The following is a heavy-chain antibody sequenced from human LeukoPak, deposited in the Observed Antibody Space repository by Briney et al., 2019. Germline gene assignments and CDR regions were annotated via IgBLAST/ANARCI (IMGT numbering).Heavy chain of an antibody. V-gene: IGHV1-69*13. Sequence: ASVKVSCKASGYTFTSYDINWVRQAPGQGLEWMGGIIPIFGTANYAQKFQGRVTITADESTSTAYMELSSLRSEDTAVYYCARGRTDYYYYAMDVWGQGTTVTVSS. CDR2: IIPIFGTA. D-gene: IGHD1/OR15-1a*01. J-gene: IGHJ6*02. CDR1: GYTFTSYD. CDR3: ARGRTDYYYYAMDV.